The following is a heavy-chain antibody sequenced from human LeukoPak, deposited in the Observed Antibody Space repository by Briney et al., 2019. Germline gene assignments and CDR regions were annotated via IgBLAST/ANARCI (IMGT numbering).Heavy chain of an antibody. J-gene: IGHJ4*02. D-gene: IGHD3-10*01. Sequence: GRSLRLSCAASGFTFSSYGMHWVRQAPGKGLEWVAVISYDGSNKYYADSVKGRFTISRDNSKNTLYPQMNSLRAEDTAVYYCAKDSESLKAMVRGVINPYYFDYWGQGTPVTVSP. CDR3: AKDSESLKAMVRGVINPYYFDY. CDR1: GFTFSSYG. V-gene: IGHV3-30*18. CDR2: ISYDGSNK.